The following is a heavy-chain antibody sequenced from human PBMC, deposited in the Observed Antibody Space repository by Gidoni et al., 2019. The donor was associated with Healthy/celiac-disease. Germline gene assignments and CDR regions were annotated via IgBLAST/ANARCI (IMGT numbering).Heavy chain of an antibody. CDR1: GGTFSSYA. CDR2: IIPIVGTA. D-gene: IGHD4-17*01. Sequence: QVQLVQSGAEVKKPGSSVKVSCKASGGTFSSYAISWVRQAPGQGREWMGGIIPIVGTANYAQKFQGRVTITADESTSTAYMELSSLRSEDTAVYYCARERVSYGGNSWGYFDYWGQGTLVTVSS. J-gene: IGHJ4*02. CDR3: ARERVSYGGNSWGYFDY. V-gene: IGHV1-69*01.